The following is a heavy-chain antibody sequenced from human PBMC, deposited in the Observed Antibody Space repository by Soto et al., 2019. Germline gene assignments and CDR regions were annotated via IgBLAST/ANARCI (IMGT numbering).Heavy chain of an antibody. CDR1: GFTFGSYS. CDR3: ARDGVRGYDGMDV. V-gene: IGHV3-48*02. Sequence: GGSLRLSCAASGFTFGSYSMNWVRQAPGKGXEWXXXXIXSXSXXXXXXSVKGRFTISRDNAKNSLYMQMNSLRDEDTAVYYCARDGVRGYDGMDVWGQGTTLTVSS. J-gene: IGHJ6*02. CDR2: XIXSXSXX. D-gene: IGHD3-10*01.